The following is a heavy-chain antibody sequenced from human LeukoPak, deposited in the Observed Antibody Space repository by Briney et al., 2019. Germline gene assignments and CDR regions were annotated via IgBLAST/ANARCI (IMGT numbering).Heavy chain of an antibody. CDR2: INLDGSQK. Sequence: PGGSLKLFCAASGITFKNYWVAWVRPAPGKGPGWVANINLDGSQKYYVDSVKGRFTISRDNAENSLYLQMNSLRAEDTALYYCARKRPNYFDYWGQGTLVTVSS. V-gene: IGHV3-7*04. CDR1: GITFKNYW. J-gene: IGHJ4*02. CDR3: ARKRPNYFDY.